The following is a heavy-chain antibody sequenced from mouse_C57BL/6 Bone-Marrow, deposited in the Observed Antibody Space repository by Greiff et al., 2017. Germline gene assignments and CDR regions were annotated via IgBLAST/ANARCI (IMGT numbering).Heavy chain of an antibody. D-gene: IGHD3-2*02. CDR2: ISDGGSYT. CDR1: GFTFSSYA. Sequence: EVKLMESGGGLVKPGGSLKLSCAASGFTFSSYAMSWVRQTPEKRLEWVATISDGGSYTYYPDNVKGRFTISRDNAKNNLYLQMSHLKSEDTAMYYCARDRGQLRLNDFDYWGQGTTLTVSS. CDR3: ARDRGQLRLNDFDY. V-gene: IGHV5-4*01. J-gene: IGHJ2*01.